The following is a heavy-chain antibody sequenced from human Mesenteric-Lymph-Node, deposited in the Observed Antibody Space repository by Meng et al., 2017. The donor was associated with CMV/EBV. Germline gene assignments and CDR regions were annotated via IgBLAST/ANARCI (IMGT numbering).Heavy chain of an antibody. J-gene: IGHJ4*02. CDR1: GTTFTSYY. D-gene: IGHD1-26*01. CDR2: ANPNSGGT. Sequence: VPWKAPGTTFTSYYIHWGRQAPEKGLGWMGWANPNSGGTNYAQKLQGRVPMTRDPSISTAYLELSRLTSNDTAVYYCAREGGGSYDYWGQGTLVTVSS. V-gene: IGHV1-2*02. CDR3: AREGGGSYDY.